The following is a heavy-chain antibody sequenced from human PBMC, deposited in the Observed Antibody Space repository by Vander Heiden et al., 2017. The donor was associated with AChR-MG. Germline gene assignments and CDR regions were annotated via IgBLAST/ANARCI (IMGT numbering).Heavy chain of an antibody. Sequence: EVQLVESGGGLVKPGGSLRLSCAASGFTFSSYSMNWVRQAPGKELEWVSSISSSSSYIYYADSVKGRFTISRDNAKNSLYLQMNSLRAEDTAVYYCARKLVGAINHHYYYYYMDVWGKGTTVTVSS. V-gene: IGHV3-21*01. D-gene: IGHD1-26*01. CDR3: ARKLVGAINHHYYYYYMDV. CDR2: ISSSSSYI. CDR1: GFTFSSYS. J-gene: IGHJ6*03.